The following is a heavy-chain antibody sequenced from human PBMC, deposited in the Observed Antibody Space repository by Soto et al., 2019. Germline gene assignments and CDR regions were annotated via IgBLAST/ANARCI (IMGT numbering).Heavy chain of an antibody. CDR1: GITFRRPA. J-gene: IGHJ6*02. V-gene: IGHV1-58*01. Sequence: GASVKVSCKASGITFRRPAVPWMRQARGQRRGWIGRIVVGTGSTNYAQIVQERIAITRDMSTNTAYMELSGLRPEDTAIYYCAADAHRDAFWSSYTYYYYSMDVWGQGTTVTVSS. CDR2: IVVGTGST. CDR3: AADAHRDAFWSSYTYYYYSMDV. D-gene: IGHD3-3*01.